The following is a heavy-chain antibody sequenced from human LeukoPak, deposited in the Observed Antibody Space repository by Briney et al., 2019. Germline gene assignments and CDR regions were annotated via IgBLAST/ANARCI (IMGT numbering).Heavy chain of an antibody. V-gene: IGHV4-59*01. CDR1: GGSINFYY. J-gene: IGHJ4*02. D-gene: IGHD5-18*01. CDR2: IYYSGST. Sequence: PSETLSLTCTVSGGSINFYYWSWFRQPPGKGLEWIGYIYYSGSTNYNPSLKSPVTISVDTSKNQFSLKVRSVTAEDRAVYYCARAESGYSYGPINYWGQGTLVTVSS. CDR3: ARAESGYSYGPINY.